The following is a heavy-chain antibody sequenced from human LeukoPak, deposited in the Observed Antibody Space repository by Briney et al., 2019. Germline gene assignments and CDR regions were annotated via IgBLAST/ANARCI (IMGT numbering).Heavy chain of an antibody. D-gene: IGHD1-26*01. CDR1: GDSVSSNSAA. Sequence: SQTLSLTCVISGDSVSSNSAAWNWVRQSPSRGLEWLGRTYYRSKWYNDYAVSVKSRITINPDTSKNQFSLQLNSVTPEDTAVYYCARDQSRWEHLHDYFDYWGQGTLVTVSS. CDR2: TYYRSKWYN. J-gene: IGHJ4*02. V-gene: IGHV6-1*01. CDR3: ARDQSRWEHLHDYFDY.